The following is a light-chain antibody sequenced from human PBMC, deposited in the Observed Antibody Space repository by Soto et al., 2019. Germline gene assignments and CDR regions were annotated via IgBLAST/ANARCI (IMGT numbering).Light chain of an antibody. CDR3: SSDAGSNIPVA. V-gene: IGLV2-8*01. J-gene: IGLJ2*01. Sequence: QSVLTQPPSASGSPGQSVTISCTGTSSDVGGYNYVSWYQQHPGKAPKLMIYEVSKRPSGVPDRFAGYKSGNTASLTVSGLQAEDEADYCCSSDAGSNIPVAFGGGTKLTVL. CDR2: EVS. CDR1: SSDVGGYNY.